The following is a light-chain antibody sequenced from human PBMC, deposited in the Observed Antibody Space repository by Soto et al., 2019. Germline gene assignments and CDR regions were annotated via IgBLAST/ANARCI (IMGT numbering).Light chain of an antibody. CDR2: GAS. Sequence: EIVMTQSPATLSVSPGERATLSCRASQSISNNLAWYQHKPGQAPRLLIYGASTRATGIPAKFSGSGSGTEFTVTISSLQSEEFAVYYFQQYNGFPWTFGQGTKVEIK. J-gene: IGKJ1*01. CDR1: QSISNN. V-gene: IGKV3-15*01. CDR3: QQYNGFPWT.